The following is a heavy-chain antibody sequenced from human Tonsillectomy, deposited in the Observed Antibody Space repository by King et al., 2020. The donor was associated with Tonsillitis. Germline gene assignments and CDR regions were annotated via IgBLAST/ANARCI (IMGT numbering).Heavy chain of an antibody. J-gene: IGHJ6*02. D-gene: IGHD3-16*01. CDR3: ARHDYPGAGPHFYYYGMDV. V-gene: IGHV5-51*01. Sequence: QLVQSGAEVKKPGESLKISCKGSGYSFTSYWIGGVRQMPGKGLEWMGIIHPGDSDTRYSPSFQGQVTISADKSLRTAYLQWSSLKASDTAVYFCARHDYPGAGPHFYYYGMDVWGQGTTVTVSS. CDR1: GYSFTSYW. CDR2: IHPGDSDT.